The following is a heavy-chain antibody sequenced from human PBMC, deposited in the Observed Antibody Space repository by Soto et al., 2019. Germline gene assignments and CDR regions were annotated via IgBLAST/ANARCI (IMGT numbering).Heavy chain of an antibody. J-gene: IGHJ6*03. V-gene: IGHV3-7*01. CDR2: IKQDGSEK. CDR1: GFTFSHYW. CDR3: ARDSSVVAPTRSYYYMDV. D-gene: IGHD2-15*01. Sequence: GGSLRLSCAASGFTFSHYWMSWVRQAPGKGLEWVANIKQDGSEKYCVDSVKGRFTISRDNADNTLYLQMNSLRVEDTAVYYCARDSSVVAPTRSYYYMDVWGEGTTVTVSS.